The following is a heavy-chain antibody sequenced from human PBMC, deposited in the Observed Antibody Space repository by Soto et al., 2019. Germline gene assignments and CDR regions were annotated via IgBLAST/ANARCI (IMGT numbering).Heavy chain of an antibody. J-gene: IGHJ6*03. V-gene: IGHV4-59*08. D-gene: IGHD2-2*01. CDR1: GGSISSYY. CDR2: IYYSGST. CDR3: ASGASPAAIHYYYMDV. Sequence: PSETLSLTCTVSGGSISSYYWSWIRQPPGKGPEWIGYIYYSGSTNYNPSLKSRVTISVDTSKNQFSLKLSSVTAADTAVYYCASGASPAAIHYYYMDVWGKGTTVNVSS.